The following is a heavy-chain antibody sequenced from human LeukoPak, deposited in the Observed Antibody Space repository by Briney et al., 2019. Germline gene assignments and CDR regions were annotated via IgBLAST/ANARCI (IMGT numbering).Heavy chain of an antibody. CDR2: IYESGST. V-gene: IGHV4-38-2*02. D-gene: IGHD2-21*02. J-gene: IGHJ4*02. CDR1: GYSISSGYY. CDR3: AREAYCGGDCYSGFDY. Sequence: SETLSLTCTVSGYSISSGYYWGWIRQPPGKGLEWIGSIYESGSTYYNPSLKSRVTISVDTSKNQFSLKLSSVTAADTAVYYCAREAYCGGDCYSGFDYWGQGTLVTVSS.